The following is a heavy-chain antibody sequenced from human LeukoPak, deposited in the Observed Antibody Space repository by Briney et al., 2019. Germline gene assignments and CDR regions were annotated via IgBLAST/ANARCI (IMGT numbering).Heavy chain of an antibody. CDR2: ISGSGDST. J-gene: IGHJ4*02. D-gene: IGHD3-16*01. CDR3: AKSPGGRHPN. CDR1: GFTFSSSA. Sequence: GGSLRLSCAASGFTFSSSAMSWVRQAPGKGLEWVSSISGSGDSTYYADSVKGRFTISRDNSKNTLYLQMNSLRAEDTAVYYCAKSPGGRHPNWGQGTLVTVSS. V-gene: IGHV3-23*01.